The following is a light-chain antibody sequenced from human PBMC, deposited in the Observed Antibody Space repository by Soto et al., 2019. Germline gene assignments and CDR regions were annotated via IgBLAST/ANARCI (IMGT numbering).Light chain of an antibody. CDR1: QDISNY. V-gene: IGKV1-33*01. CDR2: DAS. J-gene: IGKJ2*01. CDR3: QQYDNLPMFT. Sequence: DIQMTQSPSSLSESVGDRVTITCQASQDISNYLNWYQQKPGKAPKLLIYDASNLETGVPSRFSGSGSGTDFTFTISSLQPEDIATYYCQQYDNLPMFTFGQGTKLEIK.